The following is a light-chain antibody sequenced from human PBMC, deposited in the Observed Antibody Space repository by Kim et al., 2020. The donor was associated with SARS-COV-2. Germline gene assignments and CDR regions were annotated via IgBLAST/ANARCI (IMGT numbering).Light chain of an antibody. CDR2: ATS. CDR3: QQCATTPRT. J-gene: IGKJ2*01. V-gene: IGKV3-20*01. Sequence: LSPGDRDSLSCRASQSVGSNYLAWYQQKPGQPPRLLIYATSSRVTGIPDRFSGSGSGTDFTLTISRLEPEDFAMYYCQQCATTPRTFGQGTKLEIK. CDR1: QSVGSNY.